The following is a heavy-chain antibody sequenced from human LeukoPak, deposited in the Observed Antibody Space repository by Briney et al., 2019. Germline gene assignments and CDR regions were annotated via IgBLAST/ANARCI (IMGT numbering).Heavy chain of an antibody. D-gene: IGHD2-8*02. Sequence: GGSLRLSCEASGFTFSRYSMTWVRQAPGKGLQWVSTISGSSDSRYYENSVKGRFTISRNNSKTTVYLQMEGLGAEDTALYYCAKIGEGGVLPTDVLGKR. CDR1: GFTFSRYS. J-gene: IGHJ6*03. CDR2: ISGSSDSR. V-gene: IGHV3-23*01. CDR3: AKIGEGGVLPTDV.